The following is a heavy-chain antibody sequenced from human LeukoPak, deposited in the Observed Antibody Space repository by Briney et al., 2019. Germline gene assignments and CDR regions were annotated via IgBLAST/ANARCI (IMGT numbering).Heavy chain of an antibody. CDR3: ARGGARPGFDP. J-gene: IGHJ5*02. CDR2: ISSSSSTI. D-gene: IGHD1-26*01. V-gene: IGHV3-48*01. Sequence: GGSLRLSCAASGFTFSSYSMNWVRQAPGKGLEWVSYISSSSSTIYYADSVKGRFTISRDNAKNSLYLQMNSLRAEDTAVYYCARGGARPGFDPWGQGTLVTVSS. CDR1: GFTFSSYS.